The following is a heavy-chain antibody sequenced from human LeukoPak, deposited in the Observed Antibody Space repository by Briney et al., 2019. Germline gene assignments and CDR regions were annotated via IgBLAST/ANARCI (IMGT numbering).Heavy chain of an antibody. V-gene: IGHV1-18*01. J-gene: IGHJ4*02. Sequence: ASVKVSCKASGYTFTSYGISWVRQAPGQGLEWMGWISAYNGNTNYAQKLQGRVTMTTDTYTSTAYMELRSLRSDDTAVYYCARDGGLLWFGELFYWGQGTLVTVSS. CDR1: GYTFTSYG. D-gene: IGHD3-10*01. CDR3: ARDGGLLWFGELFY. CDR2: ISAYNGNT.